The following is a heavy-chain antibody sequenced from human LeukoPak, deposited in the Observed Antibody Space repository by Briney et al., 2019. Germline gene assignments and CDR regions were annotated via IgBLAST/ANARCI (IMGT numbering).Heavy chain of an antibody. CDR2: INSDGRMT. D-gene: IGHD3-22*01. CDR3: ARVGSTDSPHAFDI. Sequence: GGSLRLSCAASGFTFSSYWMDWGRQVPGKGLVWVSGINSDGRMTRYAESVKGRFTISRDNAKNTLYLQMSSLRAEDTAVYYCARVGSTDSPHAFDIWGQGTTVTVSS. J-gene: IGHJ3*02. CDR1: GFTFSSYW. V-gene: IGHV3-74*01.